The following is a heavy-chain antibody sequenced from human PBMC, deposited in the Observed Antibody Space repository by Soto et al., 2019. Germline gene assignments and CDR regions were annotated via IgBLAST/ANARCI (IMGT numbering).Heavy chain of an antibody. CDR2: IRSKAYGGTT. J-gene: IGHJ4*02. V-gene: IGHV3-49*03. Sequence: PGGSLRLSCTASGFTFGDYAMSWFRQAPGKGLEWVGFIRSKAYGGTTEYAASVKGRFTISRDDSKSIAYLQMNSLKTEDTAVYYCTRGYCSSTSRYVFDYWGQGTLVTVSS. D-gene: IGHD2-2*01. CDR1: GFTFGDYA. CDR3: TRGYCSSTSRYVFDY.